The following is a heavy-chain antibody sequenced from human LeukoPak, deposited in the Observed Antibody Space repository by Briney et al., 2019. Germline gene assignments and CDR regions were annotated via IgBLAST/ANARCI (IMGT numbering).Heavy chain of an antibody. D-gene: IGHD2-21*02. J-gene: IGHJ3*02. Sequence: PSETLSLTCTVSGGSISGYYWSWLRQPPGRGLEWIGYFYYSGSINYNPSLKSRVTISVDTSKNQFSLKLSSVTAADTAVYYCARTSSCGGDCPNDAFDIWGQGTMVTVSS. CDR1: GGSISGYY. CDR2: FYYSGSI. CDR3: ARTSSCGGDCPNDAFDI. V-gene: IGHV4-59*08.